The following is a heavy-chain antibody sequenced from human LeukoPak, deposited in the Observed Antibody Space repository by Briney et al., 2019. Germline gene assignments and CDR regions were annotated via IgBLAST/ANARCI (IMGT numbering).Heavy chain of an antibody. CDR1: GFTFSSSG. D-gene: IGHD3-9*01. J-gene: IGHJ4*02. CDR2: ILYNGSNK. CDR3: AKWGDYDILTGYYVSDF. Sequence: GGSLRLSCAASGFTFSSSGMHWVRQAPGKGLEWVAVILYNGSNKYYADSVKGRFTISRDNSKNTLYVEMNTLRAEDTAVYYCAKWGDYDILTGYYVSDFWGQGTLVTVSS. V-gene: IGHV3-33*06.